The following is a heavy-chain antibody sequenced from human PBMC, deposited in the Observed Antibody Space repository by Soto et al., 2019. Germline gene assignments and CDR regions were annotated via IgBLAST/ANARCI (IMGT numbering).Heavy chain of an antibody. CDR2: TYYRSKWYN. CDR1: GDSVSSNSAA. Sequence: PSQTLSLTCAISGDSVSSNSAAWNWIRQSPSRGLEWLGRTYYRSKWYNDYAVSVKSRITINPGTSKNQFSLQLNSVTPEDTAVYYCARDLSMITFGGVIVTGYFDYWGQGTLVTVSS. V-gene: IGHV6-1*01. CDR3: ARDLSMITFGGVIVTGYFDY. D-gene: IGHD3-16*02. J-gene: IGHJ4*02.